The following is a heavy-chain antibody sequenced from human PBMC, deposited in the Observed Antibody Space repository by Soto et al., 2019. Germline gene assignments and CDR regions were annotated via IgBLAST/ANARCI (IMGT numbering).Heavy chain of an antibody. CDR3: ARDDRDDFWSGYYYYGMDV. V-gene: IGHV4-4*02. Sequence: QVQLQESGPGLVKPSGTLSLTCAVSGGSISSSNWWSWVRQPPGKGLEWIGEIYHSGSTNYNPSLKSRVTISVDKSKNQFSLKLNSVTAADTAVYYCARDDRDDFWSGYYYYGMDVWGQGTTVTVSS. CDR2: IYHSGST. J-gene: IGHJ6*02. CDR1: GGSISSSNW. D-gene: IGHD3-3*01.